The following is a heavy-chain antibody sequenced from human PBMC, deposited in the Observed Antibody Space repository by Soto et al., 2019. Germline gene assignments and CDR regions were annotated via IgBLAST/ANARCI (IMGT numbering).Heavy chain of an antibody. D-gene: IGHD2-2*01. CDR3: ARYQLPGWFDP. J-gene: IGHJ5*02. Sequence: QVQLQESGPGLVKPSETLSLTCTVSGGSVSSGSYYGSWIRQPPGKGLEWIGYIYYSGSTNYNPSLKSRVTISVDTSKNQFSLKLSSVTAADTAVYYCARYQLPGWFDPWGQGTLVTVSS. V-gene: IGHV4-61*01. CDR2: IYYSGST. CDR1: GGSVSSGSYY.